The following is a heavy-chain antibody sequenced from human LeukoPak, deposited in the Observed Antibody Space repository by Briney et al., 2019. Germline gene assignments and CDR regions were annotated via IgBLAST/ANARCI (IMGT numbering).Heavy chain of an antibody. V-gene: IGHV1-18*01. CDR1: GYTFTSYG. CDR3: ARARTYYGSGSSMSGYFDY. J-gene: IGHJ4*02. Sequence: GASVKVSCKASGYTFTSYGISWVRQAPGQGLEWMGWISAYNGNTNYAQKLQGRVTMTTDTSTSTAYMELRSLRSDDTAAYYCARARTYYGSGSSMSGYFDYWGQGTLVTVSS. D-gene: IGHD3-10*01. CDR2: ISAYNGNT.